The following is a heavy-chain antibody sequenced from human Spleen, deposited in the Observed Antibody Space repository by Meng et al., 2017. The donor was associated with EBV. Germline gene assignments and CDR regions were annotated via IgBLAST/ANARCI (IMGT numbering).Heavy chain of an antibody. J-gene: IGHJ4*02. CDR1: GGPFRNYA. V-gene: IGHV1-69*01. Sequence: QVQLVQSAAEVKKPGSSVKVSSKTSGGPFRNYAISWVRQAPGQGLEWLGGFLPTLGAPNYAQKFHGRVSITADESTSTHYMDLSSLRSEDTAVYYCASESGRGYTPDYWGQGTLVTVSS. CDR2: FLPTLGAP. D-gene: IGHD3-10*01. CDR3: ASESGRGYTPDY.